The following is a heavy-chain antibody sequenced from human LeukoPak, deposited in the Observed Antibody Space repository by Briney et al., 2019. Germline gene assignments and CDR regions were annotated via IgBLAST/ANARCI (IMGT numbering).Heavy chain of an antibody. CDR2: ICYDASNK. CDR1: GFTFSGYG. D-gene: IGHD1-7*01. V-gene: IGHV3-33*06. J-gene: IGHJ5*02. Sequence: GRSLRLSCAASGFTFSGYGMHWVRQAPGKGLEWVAVICYDASNKYYADSVKGRFTISRDNSKNTLYLQMNSLRAEDTAVYDCAKDSPRLELMETWGQGTLVTVSS. CDR3: AKDSPRLELMET.